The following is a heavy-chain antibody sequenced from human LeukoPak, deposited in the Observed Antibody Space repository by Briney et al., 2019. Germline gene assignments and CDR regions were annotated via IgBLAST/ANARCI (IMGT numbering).Heavy chain of an antibody. CDR2: IYYSGST. J-gene: IGHJ6*03. CDR3: ARHYYYDSSGYLNTGYYYYYMDV. Sequence: SETLSLTCTVSGGSISSSSYYWGWIRQPPGKGLEWIGSIYYSGSTYYNPSLKSRVTISVDTSKNQFSLKLSSVTAADTAVYYCARHYYYDSSGYLNTGYYYYYMDVWGKGTTVTISS. V-gene: IGHV4-39*01. CDR1: GGSISSSSYY. D-gene: IGHD3-22*01.